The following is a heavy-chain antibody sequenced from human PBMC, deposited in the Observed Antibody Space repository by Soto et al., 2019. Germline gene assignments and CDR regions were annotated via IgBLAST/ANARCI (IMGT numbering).Heavy chain of an antibody. J-gene: IGHJ6*02. CDR1: GGTFSSYT. CDR3: ARDVGYDDSSSYYYGMDV. CDR2: IIPILGIA. D-gene: IGHD5-12*01. V-gene: IGHV1-69*08. Sequence: QVQLVQSGAEVKKPGSSVKVSCKASGGTFSSYTISWVRQAPGQGLEWMGRIIPILGIANYAQKFQGRVMITADKSTSTAYLELSSLRSEETAVYYCARDVGYDDSSSYYYGMDVWGHATTVTVSS.